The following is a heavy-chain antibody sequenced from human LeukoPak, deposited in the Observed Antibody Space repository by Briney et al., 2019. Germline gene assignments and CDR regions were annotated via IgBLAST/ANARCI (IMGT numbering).Heavy chain of an antibody. CDR3: ARTYDFWSGYYPPYYYYMDV. J-gene: IGHJ6*03. CDR1: GGSISSYY. Sequence: SETLSLTCTVSGGSISSYYWSWIRQPPGKGLEWIGYIYYSGSTNYNPSLKSRVTISVDTSKNQFSLKLSSVTAADTAVYYCARTYDFWSGYYPPYYYYMDVWGKGTTVTVSS. CDR2: IYYSGST. V-gene: IGHV4-59*08. D-gene: IGHD3-3*01.